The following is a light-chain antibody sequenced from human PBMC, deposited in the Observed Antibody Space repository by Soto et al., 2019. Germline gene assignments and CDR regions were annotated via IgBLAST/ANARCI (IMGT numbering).Light chain of an antibody. Sequence: SVLTQPASVSESPGQSITISCTGTSSDVGGYNYVSWYQQHPGKAPKLMIYDVRNRPSGVSNRFSGSKSVNTASLTISGLQAEDEADYYCSSYTTISTYVFGTGTKVTVL. V-gene: IGLV2-14*01. CDR3: SSYTTISTYV. CDR2: DVR. CDR1: SSDVGGYNY. J-gene: IGLJ1*01.